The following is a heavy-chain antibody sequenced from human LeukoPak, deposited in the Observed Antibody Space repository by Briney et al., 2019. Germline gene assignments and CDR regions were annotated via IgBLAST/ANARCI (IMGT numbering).Heavy chain of an antibody. J-gene: IGHJ4*02. Sequence: GGSLRLSCAASGFTFSTYWMHWVRQAPGKGLVWVARVSPEGSRTTYADSVKGRFTISRDNDRNTLYLQMNSLRAEDTAVYYCARSRAMDYWGQGTLVTVSS. CDR1: GFTFSTYW. V-gene: IGHV3-74*03. D-gene: IGHD2-2*01. CDR3: ARSRAMDY. CDR2: VSPEGSRT.